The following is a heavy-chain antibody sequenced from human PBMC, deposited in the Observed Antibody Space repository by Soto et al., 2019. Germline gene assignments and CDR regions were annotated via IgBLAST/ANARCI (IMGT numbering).Heavy chain of an antibody. CDR1: GFSFTGYY. CDR3: AKDLARQLAYWLDP. Sequence: GVSVKVSCKASGFSFTGYYIHWLRQAPGQGLEWMGWINAHSGGTEYAQKFQGRVTLTRDTSIATAYLTLTSLTSDDTALYYCAKDLARQLAYWLDPWGQGTLVTVSS. J-gene: IGHJ5*02. V-gene: IGHV1-2*02. D-gene: IGHD6-6*01. CDR2: INAHSGGT.